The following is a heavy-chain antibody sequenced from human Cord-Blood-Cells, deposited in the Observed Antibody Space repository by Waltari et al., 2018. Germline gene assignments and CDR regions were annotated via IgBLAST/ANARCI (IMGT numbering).Heavy chain of an antibody. CDR3: ARGIRAARPDY. D-gene: IGHD6-6*01. CDR1: GYPFTSYG. CDR2: SSAYNGNT. Sequence: HVQLVQSGAAVEKPGASVQVSCKASGYPFTSYGISWVRQAPGQGLEWMGWSSAYNGNTNYAQKNLRRVTMTTDTSTSTAYMALTGLRSDDTAVYYCARGIRAARPDYCGRGTLVAVSS. V-gene: IGHV1-18*04. J-gene: IGHJ4*02.